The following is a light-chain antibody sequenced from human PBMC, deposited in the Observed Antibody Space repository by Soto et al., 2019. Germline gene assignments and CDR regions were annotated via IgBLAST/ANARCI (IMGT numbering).Light chain of an antibody. CDR3: QQYGSSRWT. CDR2: GAS. V-gene: IGKV3-20*01. J-gene: IGKJ1*01. CDR1: QSVSSGY. Sequence: EIVLTQSPGTLSLSPGERATLSCRPSQSVSSGYLAWYQQQPGQAPRLLIYGASSRATGIPHRFSGSGSGTDFTLTISRLEPEDFALYYCQQYGSSRWTFGQGTKVDIK.